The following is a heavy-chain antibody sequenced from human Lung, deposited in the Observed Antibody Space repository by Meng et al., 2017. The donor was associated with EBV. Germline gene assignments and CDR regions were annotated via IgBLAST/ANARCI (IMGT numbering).Heavy chain of an antibody. CDR3: ARVGAYCGGDCYHPR. V-gene: IGHV4-4*02. CDR2: IYHSGST. D-gene: IGHD2-21*02. CDR1: CGALSSRNW. J-gene: IGHJ4*02. Sequence: QVPLQEAGPGLVKPSGTLSLPWAACCGALSSRNWWSWGRQPPGKGLEWIGEIYHSGSTNYNPSLKSRVTISVDESKNQFSLRLGSVTAADTAVYYCARVGAYCGGDCYHPRWGQGTLVTVSS.